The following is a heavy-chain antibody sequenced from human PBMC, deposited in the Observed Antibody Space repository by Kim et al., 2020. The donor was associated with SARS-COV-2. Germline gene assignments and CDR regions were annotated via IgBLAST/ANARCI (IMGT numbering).Heavy chain of an antibody. Sequence: SETLSLTCTVSGGSISSSSYYWGWIRQPPGKGLEWIGSIYYSGSTYYNPSLKSRVTISVDTSKNQFSLKLSSVTAADTAVYYCARLSIPGIAVAGTGFDP. CDR2: IYYSGST. D-gene: IGHD6-19*01. J-gene: IGHJ5*02. V-gene: IGHV4-39*01. CDR1: GGSISSSSYY. CDR3: ARLSIPGIAVAGTGFDP.